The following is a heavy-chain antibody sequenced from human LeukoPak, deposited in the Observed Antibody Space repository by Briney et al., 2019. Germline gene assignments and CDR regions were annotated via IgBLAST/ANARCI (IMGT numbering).Heavy chain of an antibody. V-gene: IGHV3-23*01. CDR2: ISGTGGSGDST. CDR3: AKDFYSVTYPRFDY. Sequence: GGSLRLSCAASGFTFSDYAMSWVRPAPGKGLEWISAISGTGGSGDSTYYADSVKGRFTISRDNSKITLYLQMNSLRAEDTAVYYCAKDFYSVTYPRFDYWGQGTLVTVSS. D-gene: IGHD4-23*01. J-gene: IGHJ4*02. CDR1: GFTFSDYA.